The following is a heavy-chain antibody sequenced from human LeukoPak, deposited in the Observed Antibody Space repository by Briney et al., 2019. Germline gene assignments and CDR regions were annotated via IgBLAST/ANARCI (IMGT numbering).Heavy chain of an antibody. CDR3: ARGPTYGDYIREFDY. V-gene: IGHV1-69*01. CDR2: IIPIFGTA. J-gene: IGHJ4*02. CDR1: GGTFSSYA. D-gene: IGHD4-17*01. Sequence: GSPVKVSCKASGGTFSSYAISWVRQAPGQGLEWMGGIIPIFGTANYAQKFQGRVTITADESTSTAYMELSSLRSEDTAVYYCARGPTYGDYIREFDYWGQGTLVTVSS.